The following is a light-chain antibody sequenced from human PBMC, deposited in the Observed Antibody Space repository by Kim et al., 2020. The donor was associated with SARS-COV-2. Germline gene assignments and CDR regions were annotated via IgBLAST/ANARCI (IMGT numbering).Light chain of an antibody. Sequence: ASVGDRVTITCRASQSISSYLNWYQQKQGKAPKLLIYAASSLQSGVPSRFSGSGSGTDFTLTISSLQPEDFATYYCQQSYSTRMYTFGQGTKLEI. CDR1: QSISSY. CDR3: QQSYSTRMYT. J-gene: IGKJ2*01. CDR2: AAS. V-gene: IGKV1-39*01.